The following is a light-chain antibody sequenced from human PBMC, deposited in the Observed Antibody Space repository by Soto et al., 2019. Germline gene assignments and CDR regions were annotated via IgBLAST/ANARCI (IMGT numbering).Light chain of an antibody. J-gene: IGLJ3*02. CDR3: GTWDSSLNAWV. V-gene: IGLV1-51*02. CDR2: QDN. Sequence: QTVVTQPPSVSAAPGQKVTISCSGSSSNIGDFYVSWYQQYPGTAPKLLIYQDNKRPSGIPDRFSGSKSGTSATLGITGLQTGDEADYYCGTWDSSLNAWVFGGGTKLTVL. CDR1: SSNIGDFY.